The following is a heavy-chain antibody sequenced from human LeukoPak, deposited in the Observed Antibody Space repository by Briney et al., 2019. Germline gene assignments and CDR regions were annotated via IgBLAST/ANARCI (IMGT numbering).Heavy chain of an antibody. Sequence: SETLSLTCTVSGGSISSYYWSWIRQPPGKGLEWIGYIYYSGSTNYNPSLKSRVTISVDTSKNQFSLKLSSVTAADTAVYYCARVSSSSWYEGHYFDYWGQGTLVTVSS. CDR3: ARVSSSSWYEGHYFDY. CDR2: IYYSGST. D-gene: IGHD6-13*01. J-gene: IGHJ4*02. CDR1: GGSISSYY. V-gene: IGHV4-59*01.